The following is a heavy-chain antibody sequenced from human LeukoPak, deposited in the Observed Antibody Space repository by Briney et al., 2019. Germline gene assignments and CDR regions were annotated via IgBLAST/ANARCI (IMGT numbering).Heavy chain of an antibody. CDR3: ARVAHYYDSKSFDY. Sequence: PSETLSLTCTVSGGSISSSGYSWSWIRQPPGKGLEWIGYIYHSGSTYYNPSLKSRVTISVDRSKNQFSLKLSSVTAADTAVYYCARVAHYYDSKSFDYWGQGTLVTVSS. D-gene: IGHD3-22*01. V-gene: IGHV4-30-2*01. J-gene: IGHJ4*02. CDR2: IYHSGST. CDR1: GGSISSSGYS.